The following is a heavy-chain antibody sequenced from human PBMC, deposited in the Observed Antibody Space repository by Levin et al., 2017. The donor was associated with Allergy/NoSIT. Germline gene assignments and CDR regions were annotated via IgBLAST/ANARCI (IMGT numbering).Heavy chain of an antibody. V-gene: IGHV4-4*02. CDR1: GGSISSTNW. Sequence: PSETLSLTCAVSGGSISSTNWWSWVRQPPGKGLEWLGEIYHSGSTNYNPSHKSRVTISVDKPKNQFSLKLSSVTAADTAVYYCASGPVAGTKGAFDIWGQGTMVTVSS. CDR2: IYHSGST. J-gene: IGHJ3*02. D-gene: IGHD6-19*01. CDR3: ASGPVAGTKGAFDI.